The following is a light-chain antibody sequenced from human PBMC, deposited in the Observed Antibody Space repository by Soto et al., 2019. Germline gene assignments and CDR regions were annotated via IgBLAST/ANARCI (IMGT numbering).Light chain of an antibody. Sequence: DIVLTQSPATLYLSPGERATLSCRASQSVSSDYLAWYQQKPGLAPRLLIYDASTRATGIPDRFRGSGSGTDFTLTISRLEPEDFAVYYCQQCGSSPTTFGQGTKVEIK. CDR1: QSVSSDY. J-gene: IGKJ1*01. CDR2: DAS. CDR3: QQCGSSPTT. V-gene: IGKV3D-20*01.